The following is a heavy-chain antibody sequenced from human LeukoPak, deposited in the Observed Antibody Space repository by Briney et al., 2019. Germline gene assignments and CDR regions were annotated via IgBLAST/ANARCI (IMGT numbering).Heavy chain of an antibody. CDR1: GYTFTGYY. J-gene: IGHJ4*02. Sequence: GASVKVSCKASGYTFTGYYMHWVRQAPGQGLEWMGWINPNSGGTNYAQKFQGRVTMTRDTSISTAYMELSSLRSEDTAVYYCARDPVGYSYGDYWGQGTLVTVSS. V-gene: IGHV1-2*02. CDR3: ARDPVGYSYGDY. CDR2: INPNSGGT. D-gene: IGHD5-18*01.